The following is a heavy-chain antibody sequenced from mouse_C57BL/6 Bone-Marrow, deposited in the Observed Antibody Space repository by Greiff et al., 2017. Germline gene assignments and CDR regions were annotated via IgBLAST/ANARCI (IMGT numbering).Heavy chain of an antibody. CDR3: ARSAGSSDRFAD. Sequence: QVQLKQSGAELVRPGTSVKMSCKASGYTFTNYWIGWAKQRPGHGLEWIGDIYTGGGYTNYNEKFKGKATSTADKSASTAYMQVSSLTSEDSASYEWARSAGSSDRFADGGQGTLVTVSA. V-gene: IGHV1-63*01. CDR2: IYTGGGYT. CDR1: GYTFTNYW. J-gene: IGHJ3*01. D-gene: IGHD1-1*01.